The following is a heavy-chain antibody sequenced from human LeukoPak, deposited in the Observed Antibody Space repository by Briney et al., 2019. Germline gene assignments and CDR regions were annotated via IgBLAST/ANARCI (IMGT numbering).Heavy chain of an antibody. V-gene: IGHV3-23*01. CDR1: GFTFSSYA. J-gene: IGHJ4*02. CDR3: AKALIAVAGTPGDY. Sequence: PGGSLRLSCAASGFTFSSYAMSWVRQAPGKGLEWVSAISGSGGSTYYADSVKGRFTISRDNSKNTLYLQMDSLRAEDTAVYYCAKALIAVAGTPGDYWGQGTLVTVSS. CDR2: ISGSGGST. D-gene: IGHD6-19*01.